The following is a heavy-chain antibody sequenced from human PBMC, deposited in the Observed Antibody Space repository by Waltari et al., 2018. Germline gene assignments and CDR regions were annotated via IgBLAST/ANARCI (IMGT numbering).Heavy chain of an antibody. Sequence: ELQISESGGGLEQPGGSLRLSCAASGFTFSAYPMTWVRQAPGKGRDWVSVIRGSGAFTYYADSVKGRFTISRDNSKNTVYLQMNSLKGDDTAVYYCAPESWGSGGRTVFDVWGQGTMVTVSS. CDR1: GFTFSAYP. CDR3: APESWGSGGRTVFDV. D-gene: IGHD7-27*01. V-gene: IGHV3-23*01. CDR2: IRGSGAFT. J-gene: IGHJ3*01.